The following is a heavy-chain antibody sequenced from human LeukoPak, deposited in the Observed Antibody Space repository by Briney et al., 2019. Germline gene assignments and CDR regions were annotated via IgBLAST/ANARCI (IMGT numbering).Heavy chain of an antibody. J-gene: IGHJ4*02. CDR3: ARAPPGRDLLGGFDF. CDR2: ISRSSSYI. Sequence: PGGSLRLSCAGSGFTFSSYSMNWVRQAPGKGLQWVSSISRSSSYIYYAHSVKGRFTISRDNARNSLYLQMNSLRAEDTAVYYCARAPPGRDLLGGFDFWGQGIRVTVSS. CDR1: GFTFSSYS. V-gene: IGHV3-21*01. D-gene: IGHD2-15*01.